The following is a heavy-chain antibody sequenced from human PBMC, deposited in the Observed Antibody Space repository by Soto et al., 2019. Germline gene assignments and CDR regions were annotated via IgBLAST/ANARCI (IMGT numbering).Heavy chain of an antibody. V-gene: IGHV1-18*01. CDR1: GYTFTSYG. CDR2: ISAYNGNT. CDR3: ARVDMGSYDILTGLFDY. J-gene: IGHJ4*02. D-gene: IGHD3-9*01. Sequence: ASVKVSCKASGYTFTSYGISWVRQAPGQGLEWMGWISAYNGNTNYAQKLQGRVTMTTDTSTSTAYMELRSLRSDDTAVYYCARVDMGSYDILTGLFDYWGQGTLVTVSS.